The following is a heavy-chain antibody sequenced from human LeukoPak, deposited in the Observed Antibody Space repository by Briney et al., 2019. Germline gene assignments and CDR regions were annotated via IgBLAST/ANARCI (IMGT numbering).Heavy chain of an antibody. D-gene: IGHD3-22*01. CDR3: GRSNSAGYK. V-gene: IGHV4-39*01. CDR2: IYNSGST. Sequence: PSETLSLTCTVSGDSVSNSKYYWGWIRQPPGKGLEWLATIYNSGSTYYNPSLKTRLTISLDTSNNQVSLKLRSVTAADTAVYYCGRSNSAGYKWGQGTLVTVSS. J-gene: IGHJ1*01. CDR1: GDSVSNSKYY.